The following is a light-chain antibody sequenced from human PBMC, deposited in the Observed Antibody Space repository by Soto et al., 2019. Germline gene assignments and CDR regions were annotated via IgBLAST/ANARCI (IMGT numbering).Light chain of an antibody. CDR1: QSVSSN. J-gene: IGKJ2*01. Sequence: EIVMTQSPATLSVSPGERATLSCRASQSVSSNLAWYQQKPGQAPRLLIYGASTRATGIPARFSGSGSGTEFSLNISSLQSEEFAVYYCQQYNNWPYTFGQGTKLEIK. V-gene: IGKV3-15*01. CDR2: GAS. CDR3: QQYNNWPYT.